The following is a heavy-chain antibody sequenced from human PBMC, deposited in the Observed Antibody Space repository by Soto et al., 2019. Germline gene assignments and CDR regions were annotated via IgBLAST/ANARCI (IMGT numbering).Heavy chain of an antibody. J-gene: IGHJ6*02. CDR3: AREGITMIVVASYGMDV. CDR1: GYTFTNFG. Sequence: APVKLSCKASGYTFTNFGISWVRQAPGQGLEWMGWISAYNGNTNYAQNFQGRVTMTTDTSTSTAYMELRSLRSDDTAVYYCAREGITMIVVASYGMDVWGQGTTVTVSS. V-gene: IGHV1-18*01. CDR2: ISAYNGNT. D-gene: IGHD3-22*01.